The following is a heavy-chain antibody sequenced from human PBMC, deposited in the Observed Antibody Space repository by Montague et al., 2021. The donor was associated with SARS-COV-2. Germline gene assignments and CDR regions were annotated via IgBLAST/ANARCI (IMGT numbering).Heavy chain of an antibody. CDR1: GGSISSYY. CDR3: AREAYFYDSSGYYSDAFDI. J-gene: IGHJ3*02. Sequence: SETLSLTCTVSGGSISSYYWNWIRQSPGKGLEWIGCMYTSGGTNYNPSLKSRVTMSVDTSKNQFSLKLSSVTAADTAVYYCAREAYFYDSSGYYSDAFDIWGQGTMVTVSS. V-gene: IGHV4-4*07. D-gene: IGHD3-22*01. CDR2: MYTSGGT.